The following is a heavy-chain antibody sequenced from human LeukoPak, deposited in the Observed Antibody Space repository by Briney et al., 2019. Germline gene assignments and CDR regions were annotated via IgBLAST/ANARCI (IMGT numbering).Heavy chain of an antibody. CDR1: GFTFSSCG. Sequence: GGSLRLSCAASGFTFSSCGMHWVRQAPGKGLEGVAVISYDGSNKYYADSVKGRFTISRDNSKNTLYLQMNSLRAEDTAVYYCAQGLTVSLDPAFDIWGQGTMVTVSS. J-gene: IGHJ3*02. CDR2: ISYDGSNK. V-gene: IGHV3-30*03. D-gene: IGHD4-17*01. CDR3: AQGLTVSLDPAFDI.